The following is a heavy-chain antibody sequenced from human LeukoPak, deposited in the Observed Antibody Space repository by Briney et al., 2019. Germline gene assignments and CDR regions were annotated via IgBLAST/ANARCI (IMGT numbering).Heavy chain of an antibody. CDR1: GFTFSSYG. V-gene: IGHV3-30*02. D-gene: IGHD3-22*01. CDR2: IRYDGSNK. Sequence: GGSLRLSCAASGFTFSSYGMHWVRQAPGKGLEWVAFIRYDGSNKYYADSVKGRFTVSRDNSKNTLYLQMNSLRAEDTAVYYCAKAPRSGYYFDYWGQGTLVTVSS. CDR3: AKAPRSGYYFDY. J-gene: IGHJ4*02.